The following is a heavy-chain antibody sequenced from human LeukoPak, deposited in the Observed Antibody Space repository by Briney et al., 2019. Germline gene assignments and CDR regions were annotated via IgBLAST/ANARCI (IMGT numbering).Heavy chain of an antibody. CDR2: IWYDGSNK. D-gene: IGHD6-19*01. CDR3: ARDIGIAVAGTLYYYYYGMDV. Sequence: GRSLRLSCAASGFTFSSYGMHWVRQAPGKGQEWVAVIWYDGSNKYYADSVKGRFTISRDNSKNTLYLQMNSLRAEDTAVYYCARDIGIAVAGTLYYYYYGMDVWGQGTTVTVSS. J-gene: IGHJ6*02. CDR1: GFTFSSYG. V-gene: IGHV3-33*01.